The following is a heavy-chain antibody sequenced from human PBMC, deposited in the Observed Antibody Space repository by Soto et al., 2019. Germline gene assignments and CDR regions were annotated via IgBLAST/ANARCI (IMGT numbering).Heavy chain of an antibody. V-gene: IGHV3-74*01. Sequence: EMQLVESGGGLVQAGGSVRLSCEASGLTFSNSWMHWVRQAPGKGLVWVSRINNVGSSSNYADFVKGRFTISRDNAKHTLYLEMTSLRGDDTAVYFCASGGSGTYGRFDPWFPGALVTVSS. CDR1: GLTFSNSW. CDR3: ASGGSGTYGRFDP. CDR2: INNVGSSS. D-gene: IGHD2-15*01. J-gene: IGHJ5*02.